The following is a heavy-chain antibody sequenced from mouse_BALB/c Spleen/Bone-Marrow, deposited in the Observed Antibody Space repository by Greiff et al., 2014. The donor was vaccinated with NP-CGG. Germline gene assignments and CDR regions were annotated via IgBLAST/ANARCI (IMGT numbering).Heavy chain of an antibody. CDR3: ASMRSYAMDY. V-gene: IGHV1-63*02. D-gene: IGHD6-5*01. J-gene: IGHJ4*01. Sequence: QVQLKQSGAELVRPGTSVKISCKASGYTFTNYWLGWVKQRPGHGLEWIGDIYPGGGYTNYNEKFKGKATLTAGTSSSTAYMQLSSLTSEDSAVYFCASMRSYAMDYWGQGTSVTVSS. CDR2: IYPGGGYT. CDR1: GYTFTNYW.